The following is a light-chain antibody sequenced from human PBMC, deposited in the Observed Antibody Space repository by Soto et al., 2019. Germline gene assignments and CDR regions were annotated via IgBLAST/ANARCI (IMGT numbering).Light chain of an antibody. CDR3: RTRYNWPLT. CDR2: DAF. CDR1: QSIGNS. Sequence: TVLTQSPATLSLSPGERATLSCKASQSIGNSLGWFQQKPGQAPRRLIDDAFNRATGIPARFTGSGSGSDLTLTTSSLEPEEFGIYYCRTRYNWPLTFGGGTKVEIK. J-gene: IGKJ4*02. V-gene: IGKV3-11*01.